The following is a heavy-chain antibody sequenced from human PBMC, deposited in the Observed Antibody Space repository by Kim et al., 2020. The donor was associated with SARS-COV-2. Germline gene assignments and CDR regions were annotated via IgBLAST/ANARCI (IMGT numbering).Heavy chain of an antibody. CDR2: ISTSKIYI. CDR3: AKDYYGSHHFDY. D-gene: IGHD3-10*01. CDR1: GFTFSGHS. V-gene: IGHV3-21*01. Sequence: GGSLRLSCAASGFTFSGHSMIWVRQAPGKGLEWVSFISTSKIYIYYADSVKGRFIISRDNAENSLYLQMNSLRAEDTAVYYCAKDYYGSHHFDYWGEG. J-gene: IGHJ4*02.